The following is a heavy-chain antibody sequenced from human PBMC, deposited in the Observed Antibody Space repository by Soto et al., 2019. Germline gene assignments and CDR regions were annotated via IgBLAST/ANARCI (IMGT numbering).Heavy chain of an antibody. V-gene: IGHV3-23*01. CDR3: AKGRLGDVDIVATISVGIWGPNYPGGFSS. Sequence: EVQLLESGGGLVQPGGSLRLSCAASGFTFSSYAMSWVRQAPGKGLEWVSAISGSGGSTYYADSVKGRFTISRDNSKNTVYLQMNSLRAEDTAVYYCAKGRLGDVDIVATISVGIWGPNYPGGFSSWGQGTLVTVSS. D-gene: IGHD5-12*01. CDR1: GFTFSSYA. CDR2: ISGSGGST. J-gene: IGHJ4*02.